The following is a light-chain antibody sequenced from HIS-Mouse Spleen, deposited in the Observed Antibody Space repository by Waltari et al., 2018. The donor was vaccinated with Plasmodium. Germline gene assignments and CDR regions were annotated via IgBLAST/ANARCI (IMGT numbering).Light chain of an antibody. V-gene: IGKV1-5*03. CDR2: KAS. CDR1: QSISSR. J-gene: IGKJ1*01. CDR3: QQYNSYSWT. Sequence: DIQMTQSPSTLSASVGDRVTITCRASQSISSRLAWYQQKPGKAPKLLIYKASSLESGVPSRFSGSGSGTEFTLTISSLQPDDFATYYCQQYNSYSWTFGRGTKVEIK.